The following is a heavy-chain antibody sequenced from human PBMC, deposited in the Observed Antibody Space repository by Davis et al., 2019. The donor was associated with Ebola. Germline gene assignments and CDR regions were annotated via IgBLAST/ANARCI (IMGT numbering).Heavy chain of an antibody. D-gene: IGHD6-19*01. Sequence: SETLSLTCTVSGGSISSYYWSWIRQVPGKGLEWIGYIYYSGSTYYNPSLKSRVTISVDTSKNQFSLKLSSVTAADTAVYYCARDSRWLVPGTYYYYGMDVWGQGTTVTVSS. V-gene: IGHV4-59*12. J-gene: IGHJ6*02. CDR2: IYYSGST. CDR1: GGSISSYY. CDR3: ARDSRWLVPGTYYYYGMDV.